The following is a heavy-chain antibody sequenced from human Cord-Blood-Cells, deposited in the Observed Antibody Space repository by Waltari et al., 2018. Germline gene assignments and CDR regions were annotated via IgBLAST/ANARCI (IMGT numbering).Heavy chain of an antibody. CDR1: GYSISSGYY. D-gene: IGHD5-12*01. Sequence: QVQLQESGPGLVKPSETLSLTCAVSGYSISSGYYWGWIRQPPGKGLAWIGSIYHSGSTYYTPSLKSRVTRSVDTSKNQFSLKLSSVTAADTAVYYCARKAATNFDYWGQGTLVTVSS. J-gene: IGHJ4*02. CDR2: IYHSGST. CDR3: ARKAATNFDY. V-gene: IGHV4-38-2*01.